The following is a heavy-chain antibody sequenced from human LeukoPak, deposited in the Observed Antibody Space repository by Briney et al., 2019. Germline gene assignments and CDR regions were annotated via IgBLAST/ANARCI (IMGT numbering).Heavy chain of an antibody. CDR1: GFRLSGYA. CDR3: ARGPYGDYPYYFDY. D-gene: IGHD4-17*01. J-gene: IGHJ4*02. Sequence: GGSLRLSCIASGFRLSGYAMSWVRQAPGKGLEWVSTISGGGDAAYYADSVKGRFTISRDNSKNTLYLQMNSLRAEDTAVYYCARGPYGDYPYYFDYWGQGTLVTVSS. CDR2: ISGGGDAA. V-gene: IGHV3-23*01.